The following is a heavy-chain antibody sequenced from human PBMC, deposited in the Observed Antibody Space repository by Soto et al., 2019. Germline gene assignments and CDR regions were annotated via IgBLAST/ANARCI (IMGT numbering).Heavy chain of an antibody. CDR2: IYWDDDT. CDR3: VHMSPGIAVAGNWFDP. J-gene: IGHJ5*02. CDR1: GFSLSTSGVG. D-gene: IGHD6-19*01. V-gene: IGHV2-5*02. Sequence: QITLKESGPTLVKPTQTLTLTCTFSGFSLSTSGVGVGWIRQPPGKALEWLALIYWDDDTRYSPSLKSRLTTTKDTSKNRVVFTMTNMDPVDTANDYCVHMSPGIAVAGNWFDPCGQETLVTVSS.